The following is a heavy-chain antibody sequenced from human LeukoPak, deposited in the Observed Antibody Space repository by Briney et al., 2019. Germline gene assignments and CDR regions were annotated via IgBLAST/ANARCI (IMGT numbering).Heavy chain of an antibody. CDR3: AELGITMIGGV. D-gene: IGHD3-10*02. CDR1: GFTFSSYA. CDR2: IRGSGDRT. V-gene: IGHV3-23*01. Sequence: GGSLRLSCAASGFTFSSYAMSWVRQAPGKGLEWVSAIRGSGDRTHYADSVKGRFTTSRDNSKNTLYLQMNSLRAEDTAVYYCAELGITMIGGVWGKGTTVTISS. J-gene: IGHJ6*04.